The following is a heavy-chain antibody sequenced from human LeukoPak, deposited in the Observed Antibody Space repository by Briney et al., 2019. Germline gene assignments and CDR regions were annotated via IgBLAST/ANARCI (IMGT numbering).Heavy chain of an antibody. Sequence: ASVKVSCKASGGTFSSYAISWVRQAPGQGLEWMGGIIPIFGTANYAQKFQGRVTITADESTSTAYMELSSLRSEDTAVYYCAAGYFDSYYYYYYMDVWGKGTTVTISS. J-gene: IGHJ6*03. D-gene: IGHD3-9*01. V-gene: IGHV1-69*13. CDR2: IIPIFGTA. CDR3: AAGYFDSYYYYYYMDV. CDR1: GGTFSSYA.